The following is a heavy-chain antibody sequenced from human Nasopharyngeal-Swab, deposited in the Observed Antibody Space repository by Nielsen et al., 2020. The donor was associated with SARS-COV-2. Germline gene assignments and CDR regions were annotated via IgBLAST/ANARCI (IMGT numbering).Heavy chain of an antibody. CDR3: AKDNGGNFGY. CDR1: GFTFSSYA. V-gene: IGHV3-23*01. CDR2: ISGSGGST. Sequence: GESLKISCAASGFTFSSYAMSWVRQAPGKGLEWVSAISGSGGSTYYADSAKGRFTISRDNSKNTLYLQMNSLRAEDTAVYYCAKDNGGNFGYWGQGTLVTVSS. D-gene: IGHD4-23*01. J-gene: IGHJ4*02.